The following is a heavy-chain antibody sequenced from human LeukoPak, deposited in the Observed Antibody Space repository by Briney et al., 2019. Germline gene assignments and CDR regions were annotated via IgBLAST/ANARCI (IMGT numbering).Heavy chain of an antibody. Sequence: ASVKVSCKAAGYTVTSYGISGVRQAPGQGREWRGWISAYNGNTNYAQKLQGRVTVTTDTSTSTAYMELRSLRSDDTAVYYCARFGGCSSTSCYQSDYWGQGTLVTVSS. D-gene: IGHD2-2*01. CDR3: ARFGGCSSTSCYQSDY. V-gene: IGHV1-18*01. CDR1: GYTVTSYG. CDR2: ISAYNGNT. J-gene: IGHJ4*02.